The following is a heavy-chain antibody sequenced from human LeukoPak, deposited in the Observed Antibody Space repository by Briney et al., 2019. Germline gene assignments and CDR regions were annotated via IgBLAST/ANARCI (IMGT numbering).Heavy chain of an antibody. CDR1: GGSISSGSYY. CDR2: IYTSGST. J-gene: IGHJ4*02. Sequence: PSETLSLTCTVSGGSISSGSYYWSWIRQPAGKGLEWIGRIYTSGSTNYNPSLKSRVTISVDTSKNQFSLKLSSVTAADTAVYYCAREDGEISGNDYWGQGTLVTVSS. D-gene: IGHD1-20*01. CDR3: AREDGEISGNDY. V-gene: IGHV4-61*02.